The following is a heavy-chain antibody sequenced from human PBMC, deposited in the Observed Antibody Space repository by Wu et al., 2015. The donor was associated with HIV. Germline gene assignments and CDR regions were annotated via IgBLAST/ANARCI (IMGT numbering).Heavy chain of an antibody. CDR2: IVVGSGNT. J-gene: IGHJ6*02. CDR1: GFTFTSSA. CDR3: AATNKGGALDYCYYGMDV. D-gene: IGHD3-16*01. V-gene: IGHV1-58*02. Sequence: QLVQSGPEVKKPGTSVKVSCKASGFTFTSSAMQWVRQARGQRLEWIGWIVVGSGNTNYAQKFQERVTITRDMSTSTAYMELSSLRSEDTAVYYCAATNKGGALDYCYYGMDVWGQGTTVTVSS.